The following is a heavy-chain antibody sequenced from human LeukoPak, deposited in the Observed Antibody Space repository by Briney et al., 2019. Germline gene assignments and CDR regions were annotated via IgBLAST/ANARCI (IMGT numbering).Heavy chain of an antibody. J-gene: IGHJ4*02. CDR2: INPNSGGT. CDR3: TRNSGWYGIS. V-gene: IGHV1-2*02. Sequence: ASVKVSCKASGYSFTGYYMHWVRQAPGQGLEWMGGINPNSGGTNYAQKFQGRVTMTRDTSISTAYMELSRLRSDDTAVYYCTRNSGWYGISWGQGTLVTVSS. CDR1: GYSFTGYY. D-gene: IGHD6-19*01.